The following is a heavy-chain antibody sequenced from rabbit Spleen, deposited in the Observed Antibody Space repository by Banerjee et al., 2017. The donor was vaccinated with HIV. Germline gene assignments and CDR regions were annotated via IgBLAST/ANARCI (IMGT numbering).Heavy chain of an antibody. V-gene: IGHV1S45*01. Sequence: QEQLVESGGGLVKPGASLTLTCIASGVSFSANSYICWVRQAPGKGLEWIVCIDAGSSGFTYFASWAKGRFTISKTSSTTVTLQMTSLTAAATATYFCARDSSSSFSSYGMDLWGPGTLVPVS. J-gene: IGHJ6*01. D-gene: IGHD1-1*01. CDR3: ARDSSSSFSSYGMDL. CDR2: IDAGSSGFT. CDR1: GVSFSANSY.